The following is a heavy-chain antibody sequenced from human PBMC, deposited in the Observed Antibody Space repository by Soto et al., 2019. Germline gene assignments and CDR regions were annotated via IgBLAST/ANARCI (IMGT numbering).Heavy chain of an antibody. J-gene: IGHJ3*02. CDR2: ISAYNGNT. Sequence: ASVKVSCKASGYTFTSYCISWVRQAPGQGLEWMGWISAYNGNTNYAQKLQGRVTMTTDTSTSTAYMELRSLRSDDTAVYYCARDLYNWNYERPDAFDIWGQGTMVTVSS. CDR1: GYTFTSYC. CDR3: ARDLYNWNYERPDAFDI. V-gene: IGHV1-18*01. D-gene: IGHD1-7*01.